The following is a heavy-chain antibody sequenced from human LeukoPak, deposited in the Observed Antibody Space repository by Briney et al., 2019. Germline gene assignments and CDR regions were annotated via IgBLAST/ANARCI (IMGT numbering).Heavy chain of an antibody. CDR3: ARADNSGYDCAPDY. J-gene: IGHJ4*02. D-gene: IGHD5-12*01. CDR2: IKQDGSEK. Sequence: GGSLRLSCAASGFTFSSYWMSWVRQAPGKGLEWVANIKQDGSEKYYVDSVKGRFTISRDNAKNSLYLQMNSLRAEDTAVYYCARADNSGYDCAPDYWGQGTLVTVSS. V-gene: IGHV3-7*01. CDR1: GFTFSSYW.